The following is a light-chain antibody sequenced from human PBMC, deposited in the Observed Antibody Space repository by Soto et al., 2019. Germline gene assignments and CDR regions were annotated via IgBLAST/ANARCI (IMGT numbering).Light chain of an antibody. J-gene: IGKJ1*01. CDR2: GAS. Sequence: EFVLTQSPGTLSLSPGERATLSCRASQTFVSSYLAWYQQKPGQAPRLLIYGASTRATGIPARFSGSGSGTDFTLTISSLQPEDFATYYCPQSYSTPLTFGQGTKADIK. CDR3: PQSYSTPLT. V-gene: IGKV3-20*01. CDR1: QTFVSSY.